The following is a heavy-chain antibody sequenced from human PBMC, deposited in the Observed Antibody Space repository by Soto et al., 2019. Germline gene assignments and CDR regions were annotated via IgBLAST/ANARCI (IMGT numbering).Heavy chain of an antibody. CDR1: GFTFSDYY. CDR2: ISSASSET. J-gene: IGHJ4*02. V-gene: IGHV3-11*06. CDR3: ARVAY. Sequence: GGSLRLSCAASGFTFSDYYMSWIRQAPGKGLEWVASISSASSETWYADSVKGRFIISRDNAQNSLFLQMNTLRPEDSAIYYCARVAYWGPGTQVTVS.